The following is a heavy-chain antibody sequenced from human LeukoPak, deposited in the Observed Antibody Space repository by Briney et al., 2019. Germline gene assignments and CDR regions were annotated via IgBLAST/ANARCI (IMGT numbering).Heavy chain of an antibody. CDR3: ARDPTMTPRLVHYFDY. V-gene: IGHV7-4-1*02. D-gene: IGHD4-17*01. CDR2: INTNTGNP. CDR1: GYTFTSYA. Sequence: ASVKVSCKASGYTFTSYAMNWVRQAPGQGLEWMGWINTNTGNPTYAQGFTGRFVFSLDTSVSTAYLQISSLKAEDTAVYYCARDPTMTPRLVHYFDYWGQGTLVTVSS. J-gene: IGHJ4*02.